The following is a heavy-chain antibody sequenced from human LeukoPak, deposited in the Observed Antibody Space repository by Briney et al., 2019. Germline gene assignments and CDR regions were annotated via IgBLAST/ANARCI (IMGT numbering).Heavy chain of an antibody. Sequence: ASVKVSCKASGYTFTSYDINWVRQATEQGLEWMGWMNPNSGNTGYAQKFQGRGTMTRNTSISTAYMELSSLRSEDTAVYYCARGVVVVPAAIVHYYYYMDVWGKGTTVTVSS. J-gene: IGHJ6*03. D-gene: IGHD2-2*01. CDR3: ARGVVVVPAAIVHYYYYMDV. CDR2: MNPNSGNT. CDR1: GYTFTSYD. V-gene: IGHV1-8*01.